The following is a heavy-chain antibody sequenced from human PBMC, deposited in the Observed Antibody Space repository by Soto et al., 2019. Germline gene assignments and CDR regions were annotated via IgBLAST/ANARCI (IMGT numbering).Heavy chain of an antibody. J-gene: IGHJ4*01. Sequence: PGGSLRLSCAASGFTFRNYPMDWVRQAPGKGLEWVAVISNDGSNKYYGDSVKGRFTISRDNSKNTLYLQINSLRGGDTAVYYCAREGYSDVSLDYWGQGTLVTVSS. CDR1: GFTFRNYP. CDR3: AREGYSDVSLDY. CDR2: ISNDGSNK. D-gene: IGHD5-18*01. V-gene: IGHV3-30*04.